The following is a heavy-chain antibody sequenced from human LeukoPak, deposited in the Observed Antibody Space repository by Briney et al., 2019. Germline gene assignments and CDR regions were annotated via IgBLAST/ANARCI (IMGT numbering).Heavy chain of an antibody. CDR1: GYTFTSYD. D-gene: IGHD2-2*02. CDR3: ARVCTRCYTEDV. V-gene: IGHV1-8*01. J-gene: IGHJ6*02. Sequence: ASVKVSCKASGYTFTSYDINWVRQATGQGLEWMGWMNPNSGNTGYAQKFQGRVTMTRNTSISTAYMELSSLRSEDTAVYYCARVCTRCYTEDVWGQGTTVTVSS. CDR2: MNPNSGNT.